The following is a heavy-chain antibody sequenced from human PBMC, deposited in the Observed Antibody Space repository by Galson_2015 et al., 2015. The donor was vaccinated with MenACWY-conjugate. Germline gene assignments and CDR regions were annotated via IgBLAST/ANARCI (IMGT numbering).Heavy chain of an antibody. CDR3: ARQGVAATRKGVGWFDP. CDR2: ISAYNGNT. CDR1: GYTFTSYG. D-gene: IGHD2-15*01. J-gene: IGHJ5*02. V-gene: IGHV1-18*01. Sequence: SVKVSSKASGYTFTSYGISWVRQAPGQGLEWMGWISAYNGNTNYAQKLQGRVTMTTDKSTSTAYMELSSLRSEDTAVYYCARQGVAATRKGVGWFDPWGQGTLVTVSS.